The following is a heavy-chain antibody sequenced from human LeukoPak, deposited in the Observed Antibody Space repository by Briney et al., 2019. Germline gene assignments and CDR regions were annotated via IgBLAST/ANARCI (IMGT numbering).Heavy chain of an antibody. V-gene: IGHV1-69*05. CDR2: IIPISGTA. D-gene: IGHD6-19*01. J-gene: IGHJ4*02. Sequence: SVKVSCKASGGTFSSYAISWVRQAPGQGLEWMGRIIPISGTANYAQKFQGRVTITTDESTSTAYMELSSLRSEDTAVYYCASSSGWTNFDYWGQGTLVTVSS. CDR1: GGTFSSYA. CDR3: ASSSGWTNFDY.